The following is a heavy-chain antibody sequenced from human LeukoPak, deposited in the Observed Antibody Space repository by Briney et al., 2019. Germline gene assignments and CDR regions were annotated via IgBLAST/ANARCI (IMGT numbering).Heavy chain of an antibody. D-gene: IGHD2-15*01. CDR2: IYYSGST. Sequence: SETLSLTCTVSGGSISSYYWSWIRQPPGKGLEWIGYIYYSGSTNYNPSLKSRVTISVDTSKNQFSLKLSSVTAADTAVYYCARHAGFYNWFDPWGQGTLVTVSS. V-gene: IGHV4-59*08. CDR1: GGSISSYY. J-gene: IGHJ5*02. CDR3: ARHAGFYNWFDP.